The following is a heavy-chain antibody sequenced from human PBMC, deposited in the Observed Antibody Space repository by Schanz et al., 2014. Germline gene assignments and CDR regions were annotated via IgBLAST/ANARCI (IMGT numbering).Heavy chain of an antibody. CDR3: ARGSLAGYVALLMAANDY. J-gene: IGHJ4*02. CDR2: IIPILDKT. Sequence: QVQLVQSGAEVKKPGSSVKVSCKASGGTFSSSTLTWVRQAPGQGLEWMGRIIPILDKTNYAQKFQGRVTMTADKSTSTVYMEVSGLRSEDTAVYYCARGSLAGYVALLMAANDYWGQGTLLTVSS. CDR1: GGTFSSST. V-gene: IGHV1-69*08. D-gene: IGHD2-15*01.